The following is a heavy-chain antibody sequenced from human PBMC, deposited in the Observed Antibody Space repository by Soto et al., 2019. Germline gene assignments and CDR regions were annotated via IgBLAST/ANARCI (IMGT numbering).Heavy chain of an antibody. V-gene: IGHV3-53*01. J-gene: IGHJ4*02. D-gene: IGHD3-3*02. Sequence: PGGSLRLSCAVSGFSISTTYMSRVRQAPGKGLEWVSLVYSDGSTSYADSVRGRCTNNRDNSKNTLYLQMNSLPVEDTAVYYCARDSAGRQHFVRFGSWGQGTLVTVSS. CDR2: VYSDGST. CDR1: GFSISTTY. CDR3: ARDSAGRQHFVRFGS.